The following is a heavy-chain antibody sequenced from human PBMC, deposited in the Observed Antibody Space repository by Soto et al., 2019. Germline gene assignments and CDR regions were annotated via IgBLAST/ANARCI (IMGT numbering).Heavy chain of an antibody. CDR2: IRSKAYGGTT. V-gene: IGHV3-49*03. CDR1: VFTFGDYA. Sequence: PGGSLRLSCTASVFTFGDYAMSWFRQAPGKGLEWVGFIRSKAYGGTTEYAASVKGGFTISRDDSKSIAYLQMNSLKTEDTAVYYCTRNLDYDSSGYYYGGYYYYGMDVWDQGTTVTVSS. J-gene: IGHJ6*02. CDR3: TRNLDYDSSGYYYGGYYYYGMDV. D-gene: IGHD3-22*01.